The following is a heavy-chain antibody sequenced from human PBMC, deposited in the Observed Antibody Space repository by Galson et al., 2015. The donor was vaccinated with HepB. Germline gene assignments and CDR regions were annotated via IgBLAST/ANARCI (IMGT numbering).Heavy chain of an antibody. J-gene: IGHJ4*02. CDR3: ARVIAAAHSDY. Sequence: SLRLSCAASGFTVSSNYMSWVRQAPGKGLEWVSVIYSGGSTYYADSVKGRFTISRDNSKNTLYLQMNSLRAEDTAVYYCARVIAAAHSDYWGQGTLVTVSS. D-gene: IGHD6-13*01. CDR2: IYSGGST. V-gene: IGHV3-66*01. CDR1: GFTVSSNY.